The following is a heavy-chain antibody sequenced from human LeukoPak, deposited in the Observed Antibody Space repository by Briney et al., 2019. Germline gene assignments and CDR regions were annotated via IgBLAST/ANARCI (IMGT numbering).Heavy chain of an antibody. CDR3: ARDYDFYCSGDNCYSPRLSDY. J-gene: IGHJ4*02. CDR1: GFTFSTYS. V-gene: IGHV3-21*01. D-gene: IGHD2-15*01. Sequence: GRSLRLSCAASGFTFSTYSMNWVRQAPGKGLEWVSSISSSSGYVHYADSVKGRFTISRDNAKNSLYLQMNSLGAEDTAVYYCARDYDFYCSGDNCYSPRLSDYWGQGTLVTVSS. CDR2: ISSSSGYV.